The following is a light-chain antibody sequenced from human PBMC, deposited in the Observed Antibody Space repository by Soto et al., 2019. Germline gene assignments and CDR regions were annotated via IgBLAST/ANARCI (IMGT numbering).Light chain of an antibody. CDR2: EVS. CDR1: SSDVGTYNY. J-gene: IGLJ1*01. CDR3: TSYTRDTALV. V-gene: IGLV2-14*01. Sequence: QSVLTQPASVSGSPGQSITVSCTGTSSDVGTYNYVSWYQHHPGKAPKLIIYEVSNRPSGVSNRFSGSKSGSTASLTISGLQAEDEADYHCTSYTRDTALVFXTGTKV.